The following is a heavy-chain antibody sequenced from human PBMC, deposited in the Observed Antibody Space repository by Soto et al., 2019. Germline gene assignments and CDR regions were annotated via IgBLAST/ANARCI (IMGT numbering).Heavy chain of an antibody. J-gene: IGHJ5*02. Sequence: ASVKVSCKASGYTFTSYAMHWVRQAPGQRLEWMGWINAGNGNTKYSQKLQGRVTITRDTSASTAYMELSSLRSEDTAVYYCAFGNDFWSGYWDPWAPFDPRGQGTLVTVSS. V-gene: IGHV1-3*01. D-gene: IGHD3-3*01. CDR1: GYTFTSYA. CDR2: INAGNGNT. CDR3: AFGNDFWSGYWDPWAPFDP.